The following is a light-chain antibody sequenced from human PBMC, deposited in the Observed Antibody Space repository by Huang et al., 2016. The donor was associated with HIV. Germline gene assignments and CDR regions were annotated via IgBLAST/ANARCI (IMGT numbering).Light chain of an antibody. Sequence: EIVMTQSPATLSLSPGERATLSCRASQGISSDLAWYQQKPGQAPRRLIYGASTRATGIPARFSGSGSGTEFTLTISSLQSEDFALYYCQQYTTWPPITFGQGTRLEIK. CDR3: QQYTTWPPIT. CDR2: GAS. J-gene: IGKJ5*01. V-gene: IGKV3-15*01. CDR1: QGISSD.